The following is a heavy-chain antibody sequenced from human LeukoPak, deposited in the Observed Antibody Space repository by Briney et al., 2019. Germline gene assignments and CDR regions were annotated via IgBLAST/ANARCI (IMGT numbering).Heavy chain of an antibody. CDR2: IDPDGGGT. CDR3: AREYYDSSGTKYAFDI. D-gene: IGHD3-22*01. CDR1: GYTFTGYY. V-gene: IGHV1-2*02. J-gene: IGHJ3*02. Sequence: ASVRVSCKASGYTFTGYYMHWVRQAPGQGLEWMGCIDPDGGGTKYGQKFQGRVSMTRDTTVSTAYMELSRLRSDDTAIYYCAREYYDSSGTKYAFDIWGQGTMVTVSS.